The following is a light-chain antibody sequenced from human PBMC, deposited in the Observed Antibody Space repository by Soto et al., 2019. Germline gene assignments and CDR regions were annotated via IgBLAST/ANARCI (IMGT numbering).Light chain of an antibody. J-gene: IGKJ1*01. V-gene: IGKV1-5*01. CDR1: QSINNR. CDR2: DAS. Sequence: IQMTQSPSTLSASIGDRVTITCRASQSINNRLAWYQQMPGKAPNLLIYDASSLESGVPSRFRGSGSETEFTLTISGLQPDDFATYYCQQFIDGWTFGPGPKVEIK. CDR3: QQFIDGWT.